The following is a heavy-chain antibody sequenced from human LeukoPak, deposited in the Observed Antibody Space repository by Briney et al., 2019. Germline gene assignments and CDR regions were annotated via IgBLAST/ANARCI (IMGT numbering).Heavy chain of an antibody. CDR2: IIPIFGTP. CDR3: ARDYYVRSGYAGDYYGMDV. J-gene: IGHJ6*02. V-gene: IGHV1-69*13. CDR1: GGTFSSYA. D-gene: IGHD3-22*01. Sequence: SVKVSCKASGGTFSSYAISWVRQAPGQGLEWMGGIIPIFGTPNYAQKFQGRVTITADESTSTAYMELSSLRSEDTAVYYCARDYYVRSGYAGDYYGMDVWGQGTTVTVSS.